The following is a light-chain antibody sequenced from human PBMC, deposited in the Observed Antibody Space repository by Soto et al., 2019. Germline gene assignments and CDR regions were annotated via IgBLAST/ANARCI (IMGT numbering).Light chain of an antibody. CDR3: QQLNNYPST. CDR2: AAS. J-gene: IGKJ4*01. Sequence: AIQMTQSPSSLSASVGDRVTITCRASQGIRNDLGLYQQKPGKAPKLLIYAASSLQSGVPSRFSGSGSGTDFTPTISSLQPEDFATYFCQQLNNYPSTFGGGTKVDI. CDR1: QGIRND. V-gene: IGKV1-6*01.